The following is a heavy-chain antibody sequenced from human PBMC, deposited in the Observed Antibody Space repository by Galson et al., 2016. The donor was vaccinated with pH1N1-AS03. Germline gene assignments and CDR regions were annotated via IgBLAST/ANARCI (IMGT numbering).Heavy chain of an antibody. CDR2: VSTDNGNT. D-gene: IGHD6-13*01. CDR1: GYMFATYG. CDR3: ARGGAAAGSGHY. J-gene: IGHJ4*02. V-gene: IGHV1-18*01. Sequence: SVKVSCKASGYMFATYGISWVRQAHGQGLEWMGWVSTDNGNTHFAQKFQGRVTLTTDTSTSTAYMELRSLRSDDTGVYYCARGGAAAGSGHYWGQGTMVTVSS.